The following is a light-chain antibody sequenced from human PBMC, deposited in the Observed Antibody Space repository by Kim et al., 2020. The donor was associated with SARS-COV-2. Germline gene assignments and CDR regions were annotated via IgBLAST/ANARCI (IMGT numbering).Light chain of an antibody. CDR3: SSYTSSNTWV. V-gene: IGLV2-14*03. CDR1: SSYVGGYNY. CDR2: DVT. J-gene: IGLJ3*02. Sequence: GHSHPVSFTGHSSYVGGYNYVSWYQQNPGKAPKRTIYDVTKRPSGVSDRFSGSKSGNTASLTISGLQAEDESDYYCSSYTSSNTWVFGGGTQLTVL.